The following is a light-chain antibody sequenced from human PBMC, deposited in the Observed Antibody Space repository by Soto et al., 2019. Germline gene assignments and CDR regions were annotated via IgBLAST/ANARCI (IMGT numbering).Light chain of an antibody. CDR1: SSDVGGYNY. Sequence: QSVLTQPASVSGSPGQSITISCTGTSSDVGGYNYVSWYQHHPGKAPKLMIFDFSNRPSGVSNCFSGSKSGNTASLTISGLQPEDEADYYCSSYTTSNTRQIVFGTGTKLTVL. CDR2: DFS. CDR3: SSYTTSNTRQIV. V-gene: IGLV2-14*03. J-gene: IGLJ1*01.